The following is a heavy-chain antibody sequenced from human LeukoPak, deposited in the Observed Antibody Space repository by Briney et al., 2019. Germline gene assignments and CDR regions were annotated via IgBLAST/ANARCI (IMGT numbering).Heavy chain of an antibody. D-gene: IGHD1-26*01. J-gene: IGHJ3*02. V-gene: IGHV4-39*01. CDR3: ASGSGSQYSNDAFDI. CDR2: IYYSGST. Sequence: SETLSLTCTVFGGSISSSSYYWGWIRQPPGKGLEWIGSIYYSGSTYYNPSLKSRVTISVDTSKNQFSLKLSSVTAADTAVYYCASGSGSQYSNDAFDIWGQGTMVTVSS. CDR1: GGSISSSSYY.